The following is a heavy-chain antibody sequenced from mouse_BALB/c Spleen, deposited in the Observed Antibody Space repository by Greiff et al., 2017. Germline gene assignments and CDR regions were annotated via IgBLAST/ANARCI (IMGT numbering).Heavy chain of an antibody. J-gene: IGHJ1*01. V-gene: IGHV2-9*02. CDR2: IWAGGST. D-gene: IGHD1-1*01. CDR1: GFSLTSYG. CDR3: ARDYYGSSYEYFDV. Sequence: VMLVESGPGLVAPSQSLSITCTVSGFSLTSYGVHWVRQPPGKGLEWLGVIWAGGSTNYNSALMSRLSISKDNSKSQVFLKMNSLQTDDTAMYYCARDYYGSSYEYFDVWGAGTTVTVSS.